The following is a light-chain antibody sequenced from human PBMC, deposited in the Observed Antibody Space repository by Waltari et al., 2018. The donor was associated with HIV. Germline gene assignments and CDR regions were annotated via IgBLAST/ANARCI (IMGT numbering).Light chain of an antibody. CDR1: SEHRNYP. Sequence: QLVLTQSPSASASLGASVNLTCTLSSEHRNYPIAWPQQQPEKGPRYVMKVNSDGSHSKGDGFRDRFSGSTSGAEHYLTISSLQSEDEADYYCQTWDTYVVFGGGTKLTVL. CDR2: VNSDGSH. CDR3: QTWDTYVV. J-gene: IGLJ2*01. V-gene: IGLV4-69*01.